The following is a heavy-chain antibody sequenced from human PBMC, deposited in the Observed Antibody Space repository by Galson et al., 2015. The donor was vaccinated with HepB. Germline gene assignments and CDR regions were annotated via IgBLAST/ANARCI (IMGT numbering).Heavy chain of an antibody. CDR2: ISYDGSNK. CDR3: ARDSGYDSPSYYYYGMDV. J-gene: IGHJ6*02. V-gene: IGHV3-30-3*01. Sequence: SLRLSCAASGFTFSSYAMHWVRQAPGKGLEWVAVISYDGSNKYYADSVKGRFTISRDNSKNTLYLQMNSLRAEDTAVYYCARDSGYDSPSYYYYGMDVWGQGTTVTVSS. CDR1: GFTFSSYA. D-gene: IGHD5-12*01.